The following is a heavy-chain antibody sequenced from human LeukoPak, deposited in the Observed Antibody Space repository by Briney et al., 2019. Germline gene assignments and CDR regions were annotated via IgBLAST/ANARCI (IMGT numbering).Heavy chain of an antibody. J-gene: IGHJ4*02. CDR2: IYSGGST. D-gene: IGHD2/OR15-2a*01. CDR3: ARDTPLRQHSTGLLYYFDY. CDR1: GFTVSSNY. Sequence: GGSLRLSCAASGFTVSSNYMSWVRQAPGKGLEWVSVIYSGGSTYYADSVKGRFTISRDNSKNTLYLQMNSLRAEDAAVYYCARDTPLRQHSTGLLYYFDYWGQGTLVTVSS. V-gene: IGHV3-53*05.